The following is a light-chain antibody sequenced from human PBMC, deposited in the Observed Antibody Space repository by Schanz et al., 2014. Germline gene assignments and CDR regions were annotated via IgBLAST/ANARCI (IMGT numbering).Light chain of an antibody. J-gene: IGLJ1*01. V-gene: IGLV2-14*02. CDR2: GDN. Sequence: QSALTQPASVSASPGQSITISCTGTATDIGGTYLVSWYQQNPAEAPKLLILGDNHRPSGVSNRFSGSKSANTASLTISGLQAEDEADYYCCSYVSSTTPYVFGFGTKLTVL. CDR1: ATDIGGTYL. CDR3: CSYVSSTTPYV.